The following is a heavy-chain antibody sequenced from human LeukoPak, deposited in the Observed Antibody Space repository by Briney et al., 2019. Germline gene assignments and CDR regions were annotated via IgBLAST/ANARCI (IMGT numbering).Heavy chain of an antibody. CDR1: GYTFTGYY. CDR2: INPNSGGT. V-gene: IGHV1-2*02. D-gene: IGHD2-15*01. CDR3: ARVSCSGGSCYPYSYYDMDV. J-gene: IGHJ6*02. Sequence: ASVKVSCKASGYTFTGYYMHWVRQAPGQGLEWMGWINPNSGGTNYAQKFQGRVTMTRDTSISTAYMELSRLRSDDTAVYYCARVSCSGGSCYPYSYYDMDVWGQGTTVTVSS.